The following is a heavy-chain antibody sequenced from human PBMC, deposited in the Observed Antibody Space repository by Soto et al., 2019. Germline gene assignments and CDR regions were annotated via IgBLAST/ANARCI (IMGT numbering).Heavy chain of an antibody. CDR2: TKQDESEK. V-gene: IGHV3-7*01. J-gene: IGHJ5*02. Sequence: EVQLVESGGGLVQPGGSLRLSCATSGFTFGDYWMSWVLQAPGKRLEWVANTKQDESEKYYVGSVRGRFTISRDNAKNSLYLQMNSLRAEDTAVYFCVREWDSGFFSWGQGTLVTVSS. CDR3: VREWDSGFFS. D-gene: IGHD6-25*01. CDR1: GFTFGDYW.